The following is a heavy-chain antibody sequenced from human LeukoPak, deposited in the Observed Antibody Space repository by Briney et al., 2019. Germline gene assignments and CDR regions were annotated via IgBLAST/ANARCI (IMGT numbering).Heavy chain of an antibody. CDR1: GGSISSYY. J-gene: IGHJ4*02. Sequence: SETLSLTCTVSGGSISSYYRNWIRQPAGKGLEWIGHIYTSGSTNYNPSLRSRVTISVDKSKNQFSLKLSSVTAADTAVYYCASEYSISSGIDYWLQGTLVTVSS. D-gene: IGHD6-6*01. CDR3: ASEYSISSGIDY. CDR2: IYTSGST. V-gene: IGHV4-4*07.